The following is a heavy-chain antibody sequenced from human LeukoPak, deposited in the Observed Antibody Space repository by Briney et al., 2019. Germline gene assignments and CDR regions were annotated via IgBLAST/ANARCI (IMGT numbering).Heavy chain of an antibody. CDR3: ASGAFLGYCSSTSYPGWFDP. Sequence: SETLSLTCAVYGGSFSGYYWSWIRQPPGKGLEWIGEINHSGSTNYNPSLKSRVTISVDTSKNQFSLKLSSVTAADTAVYYCASGAFLGYCSSTSYPGWFDPWGQGTLVTVSS. CDR1: GGSFSGYY. D-gene: IGHD2-2*01. V-gene: IGHV4-34*01. J-gene: IGHJ5*02. CDR2: INHSGST.